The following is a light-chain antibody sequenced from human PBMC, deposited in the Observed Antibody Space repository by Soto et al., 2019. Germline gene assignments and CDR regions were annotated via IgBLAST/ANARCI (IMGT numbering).Light chain of an antibody. J-gene: IGKJ2*01. CDR1: QSVSSSY. Sequence: EIVLTQYPGTLSLSPGERATLSCRASQSVSSSYLAWYQQKPGQAPRLLIYGASSRATGIPDRFSGSGSGTDFTLTISRLEPEDFAVYYCQHYGSSPYTFGQGTRLEIK. CDR2: GAS. CDR3: QHYGSSPYT. V-gene: IGKV3-20*01.